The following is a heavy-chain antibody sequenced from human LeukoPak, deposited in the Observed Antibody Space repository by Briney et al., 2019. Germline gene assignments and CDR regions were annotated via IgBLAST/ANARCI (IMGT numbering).Heavy chain of an antibody. CDR1: GGSISSYY. CDR3: ARLPSPGAWSDDY. Sequence: SETLSLTCTVSGGSISSYYWSWIRRPAGKGLEWIGRIYTSGSTNYNPSLKSRVTMSVDTSKNQFSLKLSSVTAADTAVYYCARLPSPGAWSDDYWGQGTLVTVSS. J-gene: IGHJ4*02. CDR2: IYTSGST. V-gene: IGHV4-4*07. D-gene: IGHD6-19*01.